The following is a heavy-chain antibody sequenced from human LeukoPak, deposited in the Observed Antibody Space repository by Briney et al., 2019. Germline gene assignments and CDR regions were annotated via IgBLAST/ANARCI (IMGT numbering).Heavy chain of an antibody. CDR3: AKDLRTIVAVAGTLDY. Sequence: GGSLRLSCAVSGFTFSSYAMHWVRQAPGKGLEWVSVVSYDGSNKYYADSVKGRFTISRDNSKNTLYLQMNSLRAEDTAVYYCAKDLRTIVAVAGTLDYWGQGTLVTVSS. J-gene: IGHJ4*02. D-gene: IGHD6-19*01. CDR1: GFTFSSYA. CDR2: VSYDGSNK. V-gene: IGHV3-30*18.